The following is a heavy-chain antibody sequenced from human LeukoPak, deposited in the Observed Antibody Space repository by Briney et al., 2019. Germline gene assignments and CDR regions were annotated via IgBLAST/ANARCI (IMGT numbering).Heavy chain of an antibody. Sequence: SETLSLICAVYGGSFSGYYWSWIRQPPGKGLEWIGEINHSGSTNYNPSLKSRVTISVDTSKNQFSLKLSSVTAADTAVYYCARARRITMVRGVITTFDPWGQGTLVTVSS. D-gene: IGHD3-10*01. CDR3: ARARRITMVRGVITTFDP. CDR2: INHSGST. V-gene: IGHV4-34*01. J-gene: IGHJ5*02. CDR1: GGSFSGYY.